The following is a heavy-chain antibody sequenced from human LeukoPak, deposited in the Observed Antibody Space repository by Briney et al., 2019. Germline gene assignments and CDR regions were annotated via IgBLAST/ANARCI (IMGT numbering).Heavy chain of an antibody. V-gene: IGHV1-8*01. D-gene: IGHD5/OR15-5a*01. J-gene: IGHJ1*01. CDR2: MNPNSGNT. Sequence: ASVKVSCKASGYTFSTHDINWVRQVPGHGPEWLGWMNPNSGNTGYAQKFQGRVAMTGDSSIGTAYLELSSLSYDDTAVYYCVRGDNMVSTATLLLRYWGQGTLVAVSS. CDR1: GYTFSTHD. CDR3: VRGDNMVSTATLLLRY.